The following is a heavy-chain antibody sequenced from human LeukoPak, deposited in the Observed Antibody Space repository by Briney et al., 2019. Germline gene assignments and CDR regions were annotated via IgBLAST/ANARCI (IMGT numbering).Heavy chain of an antibody. J-gene: IGHJ4*02. D-gene: IGHD5-12*01. Sequence: PGGSLRLSCAGSGFTFSSYELNWVRQAPGKGLEWISYISSSGSTLYYADSVKGRFTISRDDAKNSLYLQMNSLRGDDTTVYYCAGEQGGYGFYWGQGTLVTVSS. V-gene: IGHV3-48*03. CDR3: AGEQGGYGFY. CDR2: ISSSGSTL. CDR1: GFTFSSYE.